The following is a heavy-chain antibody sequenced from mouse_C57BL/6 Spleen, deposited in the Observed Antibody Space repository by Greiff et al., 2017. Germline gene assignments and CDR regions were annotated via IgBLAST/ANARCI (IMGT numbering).Heavy chain of an antibody. V-gene: IGHV1-42*01. CDR3: ARSTTVVAPYFDY. CDR2: INPSTGGT. Sequence: EVQLQQSGPELVKPGASVKISCKASGYSFTGYYMNWVKQSPEKSLEWIGEINPSTGGTTYNQKFKAKATLTVDKSSSTAYMQLKSLTSEDSAVYYCARSTTVVAPYFDYWGQGTTLTVSS. CDR1: GYSFTGYY. J-gene: IGHJ2*01. D-gene: IGHD1-1*01.